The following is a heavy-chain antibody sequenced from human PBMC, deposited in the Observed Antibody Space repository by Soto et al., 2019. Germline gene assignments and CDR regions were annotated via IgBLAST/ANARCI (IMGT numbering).Heavy chain of an antibody. V-gene: IGHV4-59*01. J-gene: IGHJ4*02. CDR3: ARVVRGYSGYEPKYYFDY. Sequence: SETLSLTCTVSGGSISSYYWSWIRQPPGKGLEWIGYIYYSGSTNYNPSLKSRVTISVDTSKNQFSLKLSSVTAADTAVYYCARVVRGYSGYEPKYYFDYWGQGTLVTVSS. D-gene: IGHD5-12*01. CDR1: GGSISSYY. CDR2: IYYSGST.